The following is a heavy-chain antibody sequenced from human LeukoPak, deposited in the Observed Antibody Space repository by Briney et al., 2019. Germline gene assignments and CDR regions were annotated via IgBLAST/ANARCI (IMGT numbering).Heavy chain of an antibody. D-gene: IGHD3-10*01. J-gene: IGHJ3*02. CDR3: ARGDEACHI. CDR2: ISGSGGNP. V-gene: IGHV3-23*01. Sequence: GGSLRLSWAVSGFTFSNYALSWVRQAPGKGLEWVSGISGSGGNPNYADSVKGRFTISRDNAKNTLYLQMNNLKAEDKAVYYCARGDEACHIWGQGTMVTVSS. CDR1: GFTFSNYA.